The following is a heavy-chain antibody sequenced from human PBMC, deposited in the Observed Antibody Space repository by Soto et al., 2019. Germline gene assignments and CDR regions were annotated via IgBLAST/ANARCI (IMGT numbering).Heavy chain of an antibody. CDR2: IIPIFGTA. CDR3: ARGTGVYYGMDV. CDR1: VGTFSIYA. D-gene: IGHD2-8*01. J-gene: IGHJ6*02. Sequence: VASVTVSCTSPVGTFSIYAIIWVRQAPGQGLEWMGGIIPIFGTANYAQKFQGRVTITADESTSTAYMELSSLRSEDTAVYYCARGTGVYYGMDVWGQGTTVTVSS. V-gene: IGHV1-69*13.